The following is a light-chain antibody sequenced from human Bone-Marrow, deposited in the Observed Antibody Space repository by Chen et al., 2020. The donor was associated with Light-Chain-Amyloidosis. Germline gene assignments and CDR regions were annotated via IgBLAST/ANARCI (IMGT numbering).Light chain of an antibody. J-gene: IGLJ1*01. CDR3: SSYTGSSTYV. Sequence: QSALTQPASVSGSPGQSITISCTGTSSDVGGYKYVSWYQQHPGKAPKLTIYEVSNRPSGISNRFSGSKSGNTASLTISGLQAEAEADYYCSSYTGSSTYVFGTGTKVTVL. CDR2: EVS. CDR1: SSDVGGYKY. V-gene: IGLV2-14*01.